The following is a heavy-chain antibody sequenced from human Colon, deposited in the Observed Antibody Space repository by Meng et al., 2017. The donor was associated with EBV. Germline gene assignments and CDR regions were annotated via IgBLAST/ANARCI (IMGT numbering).Heavy chain of an antibody. V-gene: IGHV4-39*05. CDR2: IYYRGST. D-gene: IGHD3-3*02. CDR3: VISSHN. CDR1: GGSITSTSSY. Sequence: LHPQVLGQGLWKPAETPPLTCTISGGSITSTSSYWGWVRQPPGKGLEWIGSIYYRGSTNYNQSLKSRISMSVDMSKNQFSLKVNSVTAADTAIYYCVISSHNWGQGTLVTVSS. J-gene: IGHJ4*02.